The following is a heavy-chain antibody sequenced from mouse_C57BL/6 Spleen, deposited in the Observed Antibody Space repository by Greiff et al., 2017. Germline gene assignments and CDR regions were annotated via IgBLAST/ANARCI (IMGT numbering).Heavy chain of an antibody. J-gene: IGHJ4*01. V-gene: IGHV1-55*01. D-gene: IGHD3-2*02. Sequence: QVQLQQPGAELVKPGASVKMSCKASGYTFTIYWITWVKQRPGQGLEWIGDIYPGSGSTNYNEKFKSKATLTVDASSSTAYMQLSSLTSEDSAVYYCAREAGDSSGYVNYAMDYWGQGTSVTVSS. CDR2: IYPGSGST. CDR1: GYTFTIYW. CDR3: AREAGDSSGYVNYAMDY.